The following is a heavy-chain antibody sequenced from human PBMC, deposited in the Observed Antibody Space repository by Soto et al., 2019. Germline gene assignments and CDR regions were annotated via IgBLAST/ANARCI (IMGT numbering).Heavy chain of an antibody. CDR1: GDSVSSNSAA. CDR2: TYYRSKWYN. CDR3: VRTPASGTLDT. J-gene: IGHJ5*02. Sequence: PSQTLSLTCAISGDSVSSNSAAWNRNRHSPSRGLEWLGRTYYRSKWYNDYAVSVKSRITINPDTSKNQFSLQLNSVTPEDTAVYYCVRTPASGTLDTWGQGSLVTVSS. D-gene: IGHD6-13*01. V-gene: IGHV6-1*01.